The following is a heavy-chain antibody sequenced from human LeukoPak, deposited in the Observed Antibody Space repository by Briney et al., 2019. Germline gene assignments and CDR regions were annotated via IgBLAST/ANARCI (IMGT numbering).Heavy chain of an antibody. J-gene: IGHJ3*02. V-gene: IGHV4-61*01. CDR1: GGSISSGSYH. CDR3: ARARNYYDSSGFYYEGDAFDI. D-gene: IGHD3-22*01. Sequence: SQTLSLTCTVSGGSISSGSYHWSWIRQPPGTGLECIGYIYSSGSTNYNPSLKSRVTISVDTSKNQFSLKLSSVTAADTAVYYCARARNYYDSSGFYYEGDAFDIWGQGTMVTVSS. CDR2: IYSSGST.